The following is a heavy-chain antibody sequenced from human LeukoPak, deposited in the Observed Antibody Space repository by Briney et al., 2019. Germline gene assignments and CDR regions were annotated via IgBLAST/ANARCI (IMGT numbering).Heavy chain of an antibody. CDR2: ISGSGSST. CDR1: GFTFSSYA. J-gene: IGHJ6*03. D-gene: IGHD3-10*01. Sequence: GGSLRLSCAASGFTFSSYAMSWVRQAPGKGLEWVSAISGSGSSTFYADSVKGRFTISRDNSKNTLYLQMNRLRAEDTAVYYCAKGGAVSSKSITMIRGTRRYYYYMDVWGKGTTVTIFS. CDR3: AKGGAVSSKSITMIRGTRRYYYYMDV. V-gene: IGHV3-23*01.